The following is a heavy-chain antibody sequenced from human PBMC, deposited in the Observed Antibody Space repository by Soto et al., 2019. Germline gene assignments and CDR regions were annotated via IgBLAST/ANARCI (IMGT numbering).Heavy chain of an antibody. V-gene: IGHV3-15*07. Sequence: GGSLRLSCAASGFTFKTAWMNWVRQTPGKGLQWVGRIKSRINGETIDYAAPVKGRFSISRDDSKNTLFLQMNALNTEDTAVYYCAKPIAPDYYGSGSTPRLHGMDVWGQGTTITVSS. J-gene: IGHJ6*02. CDR3: AKPIAPDYYGSGSTPRLHGMDV. D-gene: IGHD3-10*01. CDR2: IKSRINGETI. CDR1: GFTFKTAW.